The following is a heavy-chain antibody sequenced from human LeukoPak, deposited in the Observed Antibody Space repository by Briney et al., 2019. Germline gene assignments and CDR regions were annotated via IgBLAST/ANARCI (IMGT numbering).Heavy chain of an antibody. J-gene: IGHJ4*01. D-gene: IGHD2-2*01. CDR3: ARSSTYSPYYFDS. CDR2: IYPPDSDT. CDR1: GSLFRKNW. V-gene: IGHV5-51*01. Sequence: GASLQISCKASGSLFRKNWIGWVRQLPGKGLEWMGIIYPPDSDTRYGREFQGQVTISVDEYINTAYLQWSSLKASDTAMYYCARSSTYSPYYFDSWGQGTLVTVSS.